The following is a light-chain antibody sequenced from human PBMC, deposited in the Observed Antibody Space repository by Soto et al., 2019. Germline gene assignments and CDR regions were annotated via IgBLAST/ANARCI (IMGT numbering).Light chain of an antibody. CDR3: QQYNDWPIT. J-gene: IGKJ5*01. CDR2: RAS. Sequence: EVVLTQSPATLSVSPGARVILSCWASQSVGSLLAWYQQKPGQAPRLLIYRASTRATDIPARFSGSGSGTEFSLTISSLQSEDLAVDYCQQYNDWPITFGQGTRLEIQ. V-gene: IGKV3-15*01. CDR1: QSVGSL.